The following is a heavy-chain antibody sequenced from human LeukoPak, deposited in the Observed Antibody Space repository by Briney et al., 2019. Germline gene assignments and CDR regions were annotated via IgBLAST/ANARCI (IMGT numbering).Heavy chain of an antibody. CDR2: INPNSGGT. V-gene: IGHV1-2*02. Sequence: ASVKVSCKAPGYTFTGYYMHWVRQAPGQGLEWMGWINPNSGGTNYAQKFQGRVTMTRDTSISTAYMELSRLRSDDTAVYYCARDPPYCSGGSCYDGGAFDYWGQGTLVTVSS. CDR3: ARDPPYCSGGSCYDGGAFDY. J-gene: IGHJ4*02. CDR1: GYTFTGYY. D-gene: IGHD2-15*01.